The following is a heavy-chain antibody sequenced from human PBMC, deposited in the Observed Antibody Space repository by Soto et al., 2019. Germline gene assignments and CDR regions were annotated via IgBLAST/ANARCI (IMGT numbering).Heavy chain of an antibody. CDR1: GYTFTIYW. D-gene: IGHD4-17*01. J-gene: IGHJ4*02. CDR3: ARPANTVADHFDL. V-gene: IGHV5-51*01. CDR2: IYPSDSDT. Sequence: GESLKISCQVSGYTFTIYWIGWVRQMPGKGLEWMGIIYPSDSDTRYSPSFQGQVTISADQSINTAYLQWDSPKASDTAIYYCARPANTVADHFDLWGQGTPVTVSS.